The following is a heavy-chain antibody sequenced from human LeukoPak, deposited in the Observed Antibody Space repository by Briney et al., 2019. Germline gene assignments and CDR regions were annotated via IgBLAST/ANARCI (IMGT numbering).Heavy chain of an antibody. V-gene: IGHV3-21*01. CDR2: ISSSSSHI. CDR3: ARAPWAQWYFDY. D-gene: IGHD6-19*01. CDR1: GFTFSSYS. J-gene: IGHJ4*02. Sequence: GGSLRLSCAASGFTFSSYSMNWVRQAPGKGLEWVSSISSSSSHIYYADSVKGRFTISRDNAKNSLYLQMNSLRAEDTAVYYCARAPWAQWYFDYWGQGTLVIVSS.